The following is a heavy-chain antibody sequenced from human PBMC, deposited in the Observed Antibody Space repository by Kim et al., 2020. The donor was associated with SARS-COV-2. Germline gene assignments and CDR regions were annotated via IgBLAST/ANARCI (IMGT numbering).Heavy chain of an antibody. CDR3: ARGAIAVAGTGYFDY. V-gene: IGHV1-18*01. Sequence: QKVKSRVTMTTDTSTNTAYMKLRSLRSDDTAVYYCARGAIAVAGTGYFDYWGQGTLVTVSS. D-gene: IGHD6-19*01. J-gene: IGHJ4*02.